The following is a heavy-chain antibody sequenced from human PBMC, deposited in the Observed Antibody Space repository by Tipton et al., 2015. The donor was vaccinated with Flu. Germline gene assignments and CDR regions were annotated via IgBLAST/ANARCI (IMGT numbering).Heavy chain of an antibody. CDR3: ARVALVPSGTEVRGLLDY. Sequence: TLSLTCTISGGSITYSYWSWIRQPAGQGLEWIGRIFTSGSTIYNPSLRGRVTLSMDVSKRQFSQKLTSVTAAGTAIYYCARVALVPSGTEVRGLLDYWGQGTLVTVSS. CDR1: GGSITYSY. D-gene: IGHD1-26*01. V-gene: IGHV4-4*07. CDR2: IFTSGST. J-gene: IGHJ4*02.